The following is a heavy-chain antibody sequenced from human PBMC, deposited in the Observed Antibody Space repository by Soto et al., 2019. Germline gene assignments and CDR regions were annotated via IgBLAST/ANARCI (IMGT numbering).Heavy chain of an antibody. V-gene: IGHV1-2*04. D-gene: IGHD1-26*01. CDR1: GYTFTGYY. J-gene: IGHJ5*02. CDR3: ARDFGWELRNWFDP. CDR2: INPNRGGT. Sequence: QVQLVQSGAEVKKPGASVKVSCKASGYTFTGYYMHWVRQAPGQGLEWMGWINPNRGGTNYAQKVQGWVTMTRDTSISTAYMELSRLRSDDTAVYYCARDFGWELRNWFDPWGQGTLVTVSS.